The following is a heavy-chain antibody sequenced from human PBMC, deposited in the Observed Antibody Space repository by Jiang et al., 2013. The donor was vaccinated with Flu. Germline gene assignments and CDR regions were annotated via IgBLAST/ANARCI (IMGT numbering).Heavy chain of an antibody. D-gene: IGHD3-10*01. CDR3: ARGPRSAYYYGSGSYSPRQGYYFDY. V-gene: IGHV4-34*01. J-gene: IGHJ4*02. Sequence: LLKPSETLSLTCTVYGGSFSGYYWSWFRQPPGKGLEWIGEINHSGSTNYNPSLKSRVTISVDTSKNHFSLKLSSVTAADTAVYYCARGPRSAYYYGSGSYSPRQGYYFDYWDQGTLVTVSS. CDR2: INHSGST. CDR1: GGSFSGYY.